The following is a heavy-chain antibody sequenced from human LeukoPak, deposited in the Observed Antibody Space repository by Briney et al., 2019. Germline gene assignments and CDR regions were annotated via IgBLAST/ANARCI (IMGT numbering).Heavy chain of an antibody. V-gene: IGHV4-39*01. CDR2: IYYSGST. D-gene: IGHD1-26*01. CDR1: GGSISSSGYY. J-gene: IGHJ5*02. CDR3: ARHEYSGSYYGLSWFDP. Sequence: SSETLSLTCTVSGGSISSSGYYWGWIRQPPGKGLEWIASIYYSGSTYYNPSLKSRVAISVDTSKNQLSLKLSSLTAADTAVYYCARHEYSGSYYGLSWFDPWGQGTLVTVSS.